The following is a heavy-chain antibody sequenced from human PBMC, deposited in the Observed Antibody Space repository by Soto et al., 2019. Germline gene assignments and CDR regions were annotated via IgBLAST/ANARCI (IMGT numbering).Heavy chain of an antibody. CDR2: INHSGST. D-gene: IGHD3-3*01. CDR3: ARDRAYYDFWSGYYGVDV. CDR1: GGSFSGYY. Sequence: SETLSLTCAVYGGSFSGYYWSWIRQPPGKGLEWIGEINHSGSTNYNPSLKSRVTISVDTSKNQFSLKLSSVTAADTAVYYCARDRAYYDFWSGYYGVDVWGKGTTVTVSS. J-gene: IGHJ6*04. V-gene: IGHV4-34*01.